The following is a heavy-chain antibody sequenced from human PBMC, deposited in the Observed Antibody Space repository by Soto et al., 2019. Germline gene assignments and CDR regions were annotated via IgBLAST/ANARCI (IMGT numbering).Heavy chain of an antibody. D-gene: IGHD2-21*02. V-gene: IGHV3-30*04. CDR1: GFTFNSLS. J-gene: IGHJ4*02. CDR3: AREPYGDSQYFDY. Sequence: QVQLVESGGGMVQPGTSLRLSCAASGFTFNSLSLHWVRQRPDKGLEWGAVISHDGRVTFYADFVKGRFTVSRDNSKNTIYLQVNSLRAEDTAVYYCAREPYGDSQYFDYWGQGTLVTVSS. CDR2: ISHDGRVT.